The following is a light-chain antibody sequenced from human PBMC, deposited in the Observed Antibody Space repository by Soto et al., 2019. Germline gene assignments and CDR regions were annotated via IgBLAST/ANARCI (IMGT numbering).Light chain of an antibody. J-gene: IGLJ7*01. Sequence: QSVLTQPPSVSGAPGQRVTISCTGSSSNIGAGYDVHWYQQLPGTAPKLIIYGNTNRPSGVPDRFSGSRSGTSASLAITGLQSDDEADYYCAAWDDSLNGRGVFGGGTQLTVL. CDR3: AAWDDSLNGRGV. CDR2: GNT. CDR1: SSNIGAGYD. V-gene: IGLV1-40*01.